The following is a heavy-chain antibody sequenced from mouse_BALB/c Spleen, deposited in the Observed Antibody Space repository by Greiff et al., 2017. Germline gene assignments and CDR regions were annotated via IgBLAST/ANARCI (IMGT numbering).Heavy chain of an antibody. CDR2: IYPSDSST. D-gene: IGHD1-1*01. V-gene: IGHV1-69*02. CDR1: GYTFTRYW. J-gene: IGHJ4*01. CDR3: TRSGYYGSRARYAMDY. Sequence: HVHVKQSGAELVRPGASVKLSCKASGYTFTRYWINWVKQRPGQGLEWIGHIYPSDSSTNYNQKFKDKATLTVDKSSSTAYMQLSSPTSEDSAVYYCTRSGYYGSRARYAMDYGGQGTSVTVAS.